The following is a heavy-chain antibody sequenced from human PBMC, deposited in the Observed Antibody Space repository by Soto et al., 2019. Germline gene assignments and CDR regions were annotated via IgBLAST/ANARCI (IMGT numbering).Heavy chain of an antibody. CDR2: INPNSGGT. Sequence: QVQLVQSGAEVKKPGASVKVSCKASGYTFTGYYMHWVRQAPGQGLEWMGWINPNSGGTNYAQKCAGRATSPRDTSISTAYRGVGRLRSDDRAVYYCGRGGRGVRGVPDFGVWGQGTLVTVSS. J-gene: IGHJ4*02. V-gene: IGHV1-2*02. D-gene: IGHD3-10*01. CDR3: GRGGRGVRGVPDFGV. CDR1: GYTFTGYY.